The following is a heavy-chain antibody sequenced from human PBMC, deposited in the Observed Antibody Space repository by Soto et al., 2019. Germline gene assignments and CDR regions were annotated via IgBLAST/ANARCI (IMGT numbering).Heavy chain of an antibody. CDR1: GLTFSTFG. D-gene: IGHD6-19*01. Sequence: GGSLRLSCAASGLTFSTFGMHWVRQSSGKGLEWVARLSYDGSNKYYAGSVKGRFTISRDNSKNTLFLQMNGLRAEDTAVYYCAKDRYSSGSNYFDHWGQGTQVTVSS. CDR2: LSYDGSNK. J-gene: IGHJ4*02. CDR3: AKDRYSSGSNYFDH. V-gene: IGHV3-30*18.